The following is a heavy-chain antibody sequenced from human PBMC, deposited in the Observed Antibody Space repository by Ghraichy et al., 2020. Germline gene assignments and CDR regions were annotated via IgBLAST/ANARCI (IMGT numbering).Heavy chain of an antibody. CDR2: INPNSGGT. Sequence: ASVKVSCKASGYTFTGYYMHWVRQAPGQGLEWMGWINPNSGGTNYAQKFQGRVTMTRDTSISTAYMEPSRLRSDDTAVYYCATENNIVVVPAAYYGMDVWGQGTTVTVSS. CDR3: ATENNIVVVPAAYYGMDV. CDR1: GYTFTGYY. V-gene: IGHV1-2*02. J-gene: IGHJ6*02. D-gene: IGHD2-2*01.